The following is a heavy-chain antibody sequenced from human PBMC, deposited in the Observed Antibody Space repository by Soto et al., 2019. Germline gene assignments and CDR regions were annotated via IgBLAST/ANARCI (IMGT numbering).Heavy chain of an antibody. D-gene: IGHD4-17*01. CDR2: INPSGGST. CDR3: ARVNYGVYVGTENYYYYYMDV. Sequence: QVQLVQSGAEVKKPGASVKVSCKASGYTFTSYYMHWVRQAPGQGLEWMGIINPSGGSTSYAQKFQGRVTMTRDTSTSTVYMELSRLRSEDTAVYYCARVNYGVYVGTENYYYYYMDVWGKGTTVTVSS. J-gene: IGHJ6*03. CDR1: GYTFTSYY. V-gene: IGHV1-46*03.